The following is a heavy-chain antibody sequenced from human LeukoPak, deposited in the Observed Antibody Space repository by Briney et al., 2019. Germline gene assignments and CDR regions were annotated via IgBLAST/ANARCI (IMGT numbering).Heavy chain of an antibody. CDR2: IYYSGST. D-gene: IGHD3-16*02. Sequence: PSETLSLTCTVSGGSISSYCWSWIRQPPGKGLEWIGYIYYSGSTNYNPSLKSRVTISVDTSKNQFSLKLSSVTAADTAVYYCAREFLRLGELSLHAFDIWGQGTMVIVSS. V-gene: IGHV4-59*01. CDR1: GGSISSYC. CDR3: AREFLRLGELSLHAFDI. J-gene: IGHJ3*02.